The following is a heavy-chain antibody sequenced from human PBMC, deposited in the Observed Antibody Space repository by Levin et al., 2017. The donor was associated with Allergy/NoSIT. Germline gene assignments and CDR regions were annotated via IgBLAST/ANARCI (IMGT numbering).Heavy chain of an antibody. J-gene: IGHJ4*02. D-gene: IGHD3-22*01. CDR2: ISFDGSKK. V-gene: IGHV3-30*04. CDR1: GFTFSTYA. CDR3: ARDPSGYFCDC. Sequence: AGGSLRLSCAASGFTFSTYAMHWVRQAPGKGLEWVALISFDGSKKSYADSVRGRFTISRDISKNTLYLQMNSLKPEDTAVYYCARDPSGYFCDCWGQGTLVTVSS.